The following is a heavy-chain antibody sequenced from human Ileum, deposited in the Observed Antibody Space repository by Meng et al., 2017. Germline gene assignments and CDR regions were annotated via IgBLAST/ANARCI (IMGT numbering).Heavy chain of an antibody. CDR3: ARDLPPNTVTTSSRTRFDY. CDR2: IWYDGSNK. V-gene: IGHV3-33*01. Sequence: VELGGVGGGVVQPGRARGLACAASGFTFSSYGMHWVRQAPGKGLEWVAVIWYDGSNKYYADSVKGRFTISRDNSKNTLYLQMNSLRAEDTAVYYCARDLPPNTVTTSSRTRFDYWGQGTLVTVSP. CDR1: GFTFSSYG. D-gene: IGHD4-17*01. J-gene: IGHJ4*02.